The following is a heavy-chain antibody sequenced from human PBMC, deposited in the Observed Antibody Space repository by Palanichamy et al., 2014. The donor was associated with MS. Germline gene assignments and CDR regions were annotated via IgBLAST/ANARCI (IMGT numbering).Heavy chain of an antibody. CDR2: IKSKTDGGTT. D-gene: IGHD3-3*01. J-gene: IGHJ6*02. CDR3: TTPSAPLYYDFWSGIPMGYYYGMDV. V-gene: IGHV3-15*07. Sequence: GKGLEWVGRIKSKTDGGTTDYAAPVKGRFTISRDDSKNTLYLQMNSLKTEDTAVYYCTTPSAPLYYDFWSGIPMGYYYGMDVWGQGTTVTVSS.